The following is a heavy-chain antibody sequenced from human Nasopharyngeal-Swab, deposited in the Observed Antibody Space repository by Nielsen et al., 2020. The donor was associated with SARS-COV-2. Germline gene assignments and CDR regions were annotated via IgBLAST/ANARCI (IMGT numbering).Heavy chain of an antibody. CDR3: AREVVPAAIPYHYYGMDV. V-gene: IGHV4-31*03. CDR1: GGSISSGGYY. D-gene: IGHD2-2*01. J-gene: IGHJ6*02. Sequence: SETLSLTCTVSGGSISSGGYYWSWIRQHPGKGLEWIGYIYYSGSTYYNPSLKSRVTISVDTSKNQFSLKLSSVTAADTAVYYCAREVVPAAIPYHYYGMDVWGQGTTVTVSS. CDR2: IYYSGST.